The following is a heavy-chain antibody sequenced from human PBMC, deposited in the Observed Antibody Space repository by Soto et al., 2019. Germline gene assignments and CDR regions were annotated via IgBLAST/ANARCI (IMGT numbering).Heavy chain of an antibody. J-gene: IGHJ6*02. CDR3: VQSRWGGDCLRSYPYHYYYGVDV. D-gene: IGHD2-21*02. V-gene: IGHV2-5*02. CDR2: IYWDNDE. CDR1: GFSLRTNGVG. Sequence: QITLKESGPTLVKPTQTLTLTCTFSGFSLRTNGVGVDGIRQPPGKTLEWLALIYWDNDERYSPSLRSRLTINKGTSEIQVVLTMTNIDPVDTAKCYCVQSRWGGDCLRSYPYHYYYGVDVWGQGTTVTVSS.